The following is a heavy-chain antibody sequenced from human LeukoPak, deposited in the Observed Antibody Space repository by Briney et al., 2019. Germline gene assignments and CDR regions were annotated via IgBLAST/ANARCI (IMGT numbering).Heavy chain of an antibody. CDR2: IYYSGST. CDR1: GGSISSYY. V-gene: IGHV4-59*01. CDR3: ARDYVGYSSGWYAAFDI. D-gene: IGHD6-19*01. J-gene: IGHJ3*02. Sequence: SETLSLTCTVSGGSISSYYRSWIRQPPGKGLEWIGYIYYSGSTNYNPSLKSRVTISVDTSKNQFSLKLSSVTAADTAVYYCARDYVGYSSGWYAAFDIWGQGTMVPVSS.